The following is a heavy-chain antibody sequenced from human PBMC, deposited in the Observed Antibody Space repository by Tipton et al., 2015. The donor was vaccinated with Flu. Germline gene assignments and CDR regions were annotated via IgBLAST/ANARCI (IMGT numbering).Heavy chain of an antibody. CDR3: ARSGSYHHYYFDL. J-gene: IGHJ2*01. V-gene: IGHV4-4*07. CDR1: GGSLSNYF. D-gene: IGHD1-26*01. Sequence: TLSLTCTVSGGSLSNYFRSWIRQPAGKGLEWIGRIYPSGNTNYNPSLQSRVTMSVDTSRNQFSLSLTSVTAADAAMYYCARSGSYHHYYFDLWGRGTLVSVSS. CDR2: IYPSGNT.